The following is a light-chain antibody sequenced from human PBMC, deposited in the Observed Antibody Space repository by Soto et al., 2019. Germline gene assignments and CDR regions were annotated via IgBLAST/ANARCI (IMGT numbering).Light chain of an antibody. V-gene: IGKV3-11*01. CDR2: DAS. J-gene: IGKJ1*01. CDR1: QSVSSY. CDR3: QQYDNWPWT. Sequence: EIVLTQSPASLSLSPGERATLSCRATQSVSSYLAWYQQKPGQAPRLLIYDASNRATGIPARFSGSGSGTDFTLTISSLEPEDFALYYCQQYDNWPWTFGQGTKVEIK.